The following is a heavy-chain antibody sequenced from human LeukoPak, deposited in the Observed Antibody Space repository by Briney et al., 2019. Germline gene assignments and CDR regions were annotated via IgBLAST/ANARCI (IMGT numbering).Heavy chain of an antibody. CDR3: AKDHVGAPNTYFDY. V-gene: IGHV3-74*01. CDR1: GFTFSNYW. J-gene: IGHJ4*02. CDR2: INSDGINT. Sequence: GGSLGLSCAASGFTFSNYWMHWVRQAPGKGLVWVSRINSDGINTSYADSVKGRFTISRDNSKNTLYLQMNSLRAEDTAVYYCAKDHVGAPNTYFDYWGQGTLVTVSS. D-gene: IGHD1-26*01.